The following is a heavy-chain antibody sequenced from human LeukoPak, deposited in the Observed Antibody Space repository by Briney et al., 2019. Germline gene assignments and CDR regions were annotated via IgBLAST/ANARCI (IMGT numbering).Heavy chain of an antibody. J-gene: IGHJ4*02. V-gene: IGHV3-7*03. CDR2: ITPDGSQT. Sequence: PGGSLRLSCAASGFTFSSSWMSWVRQAPGKGLEWVANITPDGSQTYSVDSVKGRFTISRDNSKNTLYLQMNSLRAEGTAVYYCAKRVVDYWGQGTLVTVSS. D-gene: IGHD2-15*01. CDR1: GFTFSSSW. CDR3: AKRVVDY.